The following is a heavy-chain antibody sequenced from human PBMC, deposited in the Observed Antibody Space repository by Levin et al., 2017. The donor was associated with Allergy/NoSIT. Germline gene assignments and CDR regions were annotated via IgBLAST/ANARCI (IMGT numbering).Heavy chain of an antibody. D-gene: IGHD2-15*01. Sequence: GGSLRLSCSASGFTFSSYAMHWVRQAPGKGLEYVSAISSNGGSTYYADSVKGRFTISRDNSKNTLYLQMSSLRAEDTAVYYCVKASIVVVVAAFDIGSAFDSWGQGTMVTVSS. J-gene: IGHJ3*02. CDR1: GFTFSSYA. V-gene: IGHV3-64D*06. CDR3: VKASIVVVVAAFDIGSAFDS. CDR2: ISSNGGST.